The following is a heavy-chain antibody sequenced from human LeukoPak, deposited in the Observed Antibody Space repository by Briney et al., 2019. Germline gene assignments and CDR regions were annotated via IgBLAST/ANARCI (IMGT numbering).Heavy chain of an antibody. CDR1: GGSFSGYY. V-gene: IGHV4-34*01. D-gene: IGHD4-23*01. CDR2: INHSGST. J-gene: IGHJ4*02. Sequence: PSETLSLTCAVYGGSFSGYYWSWIRQPPGKGLEWIEEINHSGSTNYNPSLKSRVTISVDTSKNQFSLKLSSVTAADTAVYYCARGPNYGGNSKDFDYWGQGTLVTVSS. CDR3: ARGPNYGGNSKDFDY.